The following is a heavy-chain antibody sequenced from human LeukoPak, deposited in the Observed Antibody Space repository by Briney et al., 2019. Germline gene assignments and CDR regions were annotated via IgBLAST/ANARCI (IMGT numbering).Heavy chain of an antibody. D-gene: IGHD6-6*01. V-gene: IGHV4-59*01. CDR2: IYYTGST. Sequence: NASETLSLTCTVSGASFSSYYWSWIRQPPGKGLEWIGYIYYTGSTNYNPSLKSRVTVSVDTSRNQFSLRLSSVTAADTAVYYCARGGSRVISSSDFDSWGQGILVTVSS. J-gene: IGHJ4*02. CDR3: ARGGSRVISSSDFDS. CDR1: GASFSSYY.